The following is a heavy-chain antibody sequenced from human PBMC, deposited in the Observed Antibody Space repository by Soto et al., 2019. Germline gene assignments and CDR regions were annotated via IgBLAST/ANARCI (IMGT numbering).Heavy chain of an antibody. CDR2: IYYSGST. Sequence: QVQLQESGPGLVKPSQTLSLTCTVSGGSISSGGYYWSWIRQHPGKGLEWIGYIYYSGSTYYNPSLKSCVTISVDTSKNQFSLKLSSVTAADTAVYYCARGGLVWGRYRYYDYWGQGTLVTVSS. V-gene: IGHV4-31*03. J-gene: IGHJ4*02. CDR3: ARGGLVWGRYRYYDY. CDR1: GGSISSGGYY. D-gene: IGHD3-16*02.